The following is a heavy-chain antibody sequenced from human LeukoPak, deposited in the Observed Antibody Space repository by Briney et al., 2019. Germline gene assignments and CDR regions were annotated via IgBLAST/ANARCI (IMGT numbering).Heavy chain of an antibody. CDR3: AKKWGVGTTTLDYFDY. Sequence: GGSLRLSCVASGFTFSRYVIHWVRQAPGKGLEWVAVISKDGSDEYYADSVKGRFTISRDNSKNTLYLQMNSLTDEDTAVYYCAKKWGVGTTTLDYFDYWGQGTLVTVSS. D-gene: IGHD1-26*01. J-gene: IGHJ4*02. V-gene: IGHV3-30*04. CDR2: ISKDGSDE. CDR1: GFTFSRYV.